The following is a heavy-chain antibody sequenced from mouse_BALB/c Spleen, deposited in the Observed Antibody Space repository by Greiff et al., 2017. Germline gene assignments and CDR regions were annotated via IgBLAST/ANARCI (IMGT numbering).Heavy chain of an antibody. Sequence: EVKLVESGGGLVKPGGSLKLSCAASGFTFSDYYMYWVRQTPEKRLEWVATISDGGSYTYYPDSVKGRFTISRDNAKNNLYLQMSSLKSEDTAMYYCAKYDYDVAYWGQGTLVTVSA. J-gene: IGHJ3*01. CDR3: AKYDYDVAY. D-gene: IGHD2-4*01. CDR1: GFTFSDYY. CDR2: ISDGGSYT. V-gene: IGHV5-4*02.